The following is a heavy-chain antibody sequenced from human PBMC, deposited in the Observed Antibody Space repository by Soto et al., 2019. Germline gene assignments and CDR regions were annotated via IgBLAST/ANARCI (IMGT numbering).Heavy chain of an antibody. Sequence: QVQLQESGPGLVKPSETLSLMCSVSGGSIRSTSYYWGWIRQPPGKGLEWIGTMYYSGSTFYNPSLQRRVAISVDTPNNQFSLKLNSVTAADTAVYYCASGSQYEISTGQTFDPWGQGTLVSVSS. J-gene: IGHJ5*02. V-gene: IGHV4-39*01. D-gene: IGHD3-9*01. CDR2: MYYSGST. CDR3: ASGSQYEISTGQTFDP. CDR1: GGSIRSTSYY.